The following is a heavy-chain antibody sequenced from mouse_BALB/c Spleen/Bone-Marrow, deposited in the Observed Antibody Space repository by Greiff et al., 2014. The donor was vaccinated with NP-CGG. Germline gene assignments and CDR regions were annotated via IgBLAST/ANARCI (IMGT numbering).Heavy chain of an antibody. CDR2: IRLKSNNYAT. J-gene: IGHJ4*01. V-gene: IGHV6-6*02. D-gene: IGHD2-10*01. CDR3: TRAYYGTMDY. Sequence: EVMLVESGGGLVQPGGSMKLSCVVSGFTFSNYWMNWVRQSAEKGLEWVAEIRLKSNNYATHYAESVKGRFTISRDDSKSSVYLQMSNLRAEDTGIYYCTRAYYGTMDYWGQGTSVTVSS. CDR1: GFTFSNYW.